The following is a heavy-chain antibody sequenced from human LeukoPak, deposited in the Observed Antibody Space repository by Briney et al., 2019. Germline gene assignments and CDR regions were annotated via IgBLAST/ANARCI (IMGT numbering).Heavy chain of an antibody. CDR1: GYSISSGYY. D-gene: IGHD2-2*01. V-gene: IGHV4-38-2*02. CDR3: ARHAPAYCSSTSCYPLFDY. CDR2: IYHSGST. J-gene: IGHJ4*02. Sequence: SETLSLTCTVSGYSISSGYYWGWIRQPPGKGLEWIGSIYHSGSTYYNPSLKSRVTISVDTSKNQFSLKLSSVTAADTAVYYCARHAPAYCSSTSCYPLFDYWGQGTLVTVSS.